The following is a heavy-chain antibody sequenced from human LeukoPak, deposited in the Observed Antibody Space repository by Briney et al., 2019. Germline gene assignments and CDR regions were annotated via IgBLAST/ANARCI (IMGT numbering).Heavy chain of an antibody. Sequence: GGSLRLSCAASGFTFSSYWMTWVRQAPGKGLEWEANIRHDGSEKHYVDSVKGRFTISRDNAKSSLYLQMNSLRGEDTAVYYCVRGHSVAHWGQGTLVTVSS. CDR3: VRGHSVAH. CDR1: GFTFSSYW. J-gene: IGHJ4*02. D-gene: IGHD2-15*01. V-gene: IGHV3-7*01. CDR2: IRHDGSEK.